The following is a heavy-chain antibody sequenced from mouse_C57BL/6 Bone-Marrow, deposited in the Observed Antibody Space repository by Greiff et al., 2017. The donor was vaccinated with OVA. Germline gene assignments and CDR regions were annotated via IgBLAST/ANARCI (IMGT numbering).Heavy chain of an antibody. D-gene: IGHD1-1*01. CDR1: GYTFTSYW. CDR2: IHPNSGST. J-gene: IGHJ4*01. CDR3: ASRYYGSSIAMDY. V-gene: IGHV1-64*01. Sequence: QVQLQQPGAELVKPGASVKLSCKASGYTFTSYWMHWVTQRPGQGLEWIGMIHPNSGSTNYNEKFKSKATLTVDKSSSTAYMQLSSLTSEDSAVYYCASRYYGSSIAMDYWGQGTSVTVSS.